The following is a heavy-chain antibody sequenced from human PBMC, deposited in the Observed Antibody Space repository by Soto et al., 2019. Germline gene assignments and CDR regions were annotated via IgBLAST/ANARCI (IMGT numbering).Heavy chain of an antibody. Sequence: GGSLRLSCAASGFTFSSYWMSWVRQAPGKGLEWVANIKQDGSEKYYVDSVKGRFTISRDNAKNSLYLQMNSLRAEDTAVYYCARDRAVTTFWYYYYYYGMDVWGQGTTVTVSS. CDR2: IKQDGSEK. CDR1: GFTFSSYW. CDR3: ARDRAVTTFWYYYYYYGMDV. V-gene: IGHV3-7*05. D-gene: IGHD4-4*01. J-gene: IGHJ6*02.